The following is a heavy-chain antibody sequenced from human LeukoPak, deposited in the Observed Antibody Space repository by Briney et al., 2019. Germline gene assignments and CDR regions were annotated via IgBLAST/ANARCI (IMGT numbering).Heavy chain of an antibody. J-gene: IGHJ4*02. CDR2: IYYSGST. D-gene: IGHD4-11*01. CDR3: ARYYSRDYYFDY. Sequence: SETLSLTCTVSGGSISSGGYSWSWIRQPPGKGLEWIGYIYYSGSTYYNPSLKSRVTISVDTSKNQFSLKLSSVTAADTAVYYCARYYSRDYYFDYWGQGTLVTVSS. CDR1: GGSISSGGYS. V-gene: IGHV4-30-4*07.